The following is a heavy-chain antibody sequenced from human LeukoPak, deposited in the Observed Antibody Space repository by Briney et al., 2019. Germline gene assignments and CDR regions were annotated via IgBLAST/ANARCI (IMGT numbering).Heavy chain of an antibody. D-gene: IGHD3-9*01. CDR3: ARERAGYYDILTGPLGMDV. J-gene: IGHJ6*02. Sequence: SETLSLTCTVSGGSISSYYWSWIRQPPGKGLEWIGYIYYSGSTNYNPSLKGRVTISVDTSKNQFSLKLSSVTAADTAVYYCARERAGYYDILTGPLGMDVWGQGTTVTVSS. CDR2: IYYSGST. V-gene: IGHV4-59*01. CDR1: GGSISSYY.